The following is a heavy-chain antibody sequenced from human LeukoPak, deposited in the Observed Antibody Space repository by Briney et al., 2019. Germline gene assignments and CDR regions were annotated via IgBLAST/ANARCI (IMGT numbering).Heavy chain of an antibody. D-gene: IGHD3-16*01. V-gene: IGHV3-21*01. CDR2: ISTSSSSI. CDR1: GFTFSDYA. CDR3: ARFSFGSSRYYFDC. J-gene: IGHJ4*02. Sequence: GGSLRLSCAASGFTFSDYAMSWVRQAPGKGLEWVSSISTSSSSIYYADSVKGRFSISRDNAKNSLFLQMNSLRAEDTAVYYCARFSFGSSRYYFDCWGQGTLVTVSS.